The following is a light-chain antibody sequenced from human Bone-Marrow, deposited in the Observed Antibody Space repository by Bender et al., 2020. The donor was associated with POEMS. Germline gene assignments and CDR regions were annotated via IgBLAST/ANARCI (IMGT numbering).Light chain of an antibody. Sequence: QSALTQPASVSGSPGQSITISCTGTSSDVGNYNLVSWYQQYPGKAPKFLIYEDSKRPSGVSNRFSGSKSGNTASLTISGLQAEDEADFYCSSYARSDTWVFGGGTKLTVL. V-gene: IGLV2-14*02. J-gene: IGLJ3*02. CDR2: EDS. CDR3: SSYARSDTWV. CDR1: SSDVGNYNL.